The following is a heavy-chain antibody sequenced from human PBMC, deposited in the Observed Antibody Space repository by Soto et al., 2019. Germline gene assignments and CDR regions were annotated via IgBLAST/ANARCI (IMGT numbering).Heavy chain of an antibody. D-gene: IGHD7-27*01. CDR1: GYTFTSYD. CDR3: VKGPRNWGFDY. J-gene: IGHJ4*02. CDR2: MNPNNGNT. V-gene: IGHV1-8*01. Sequence: QVQLVQSGAEVKKPGASVKVSCKASGYTFTSYDINWVRQTTGQGLEWMGWMNPNNGNTGYAQKFQGRVTMTRSTSVSTAYMELSSLRSGDTAVYYCVKGPRNWGFDYWGQGTLVTVSS.